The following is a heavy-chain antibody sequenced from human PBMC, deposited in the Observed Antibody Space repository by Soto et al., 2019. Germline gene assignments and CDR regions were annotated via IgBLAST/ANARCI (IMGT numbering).Heavy chain of an antibody. CDR3: ARGGVRTTFRH. CDR2: IYDSGSA. Sequence: PSETLSLTCTVSGGSISSSSYYWGWIRQHPGKGLEWIGYIYDSGSAYYNPSLKSRITISGDTSKIQFSLRLNSVTAADTAVYYCARGGVRTTFRHWGQGTLVTVSS. D-gene: IGHD3-10*01. V-gene: IGHV4-31*03. J-gene: IGHJ4*02. CDR1: GGSISSSSYY.